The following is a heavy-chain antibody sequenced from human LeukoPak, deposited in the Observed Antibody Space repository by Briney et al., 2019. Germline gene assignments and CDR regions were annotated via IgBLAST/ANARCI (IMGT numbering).Heavy chain of an antibody. CDR2: MSFDVNSK. CDR3: ARGYCTSSSCYNDY. CDR1: GFTFSSYW. D-gene: IGHD2-2*02. V-gene: IGHV3-30*03. J-gene: IGHJ4*02. Sequence: PGGSLRLSCAASGFTFSSYWMSWVRQAPGKGLEWVATMSFDVNSKYYADSVRGRFTISRDNSKNTLYLQMNSLRAEDTAVYSCARGYCTSSSCYNDYWGQGTLVTVSS.